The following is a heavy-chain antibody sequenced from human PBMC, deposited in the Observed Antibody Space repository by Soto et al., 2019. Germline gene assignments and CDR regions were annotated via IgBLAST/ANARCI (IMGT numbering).Heavy chain of an antibody. CDR2: ISWNSGSI. CDR3: AKGRFPLRSYGDYVGG. V-gene: IGHV3-9*01. CDR1: GFTFDDYA. J-gene: IGHJ4*02. Sequence: GGSLRLSCAASGFTFDDYAMHWVRQAPGKGLEWVSGISWNSGSIGYADSVKGRFTISRDNAKNSLYLQMNSLRAEDTALYYCAKGRFPLRSYGDYVGGWGQGTLVTVSS. D-gene: IGHD4-17*01.